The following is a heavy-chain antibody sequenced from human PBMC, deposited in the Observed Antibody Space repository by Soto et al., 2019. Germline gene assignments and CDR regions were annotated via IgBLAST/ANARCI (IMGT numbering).Heavy chain of an antibody. CDR1: GGSISSGDYY. CDR2: IYYSGST. CDR3: ARDRAQLWFGQGGMDV. Sequence: LSLTCTVSGGSISSGDYYWSWIRQPPGKGLEWIGYIYYSGSTYYNPSLKSRVTISVDTSKNQFSLKLSSVTAADTAVYYCARDRAQLWFGQGGMDVWGQGTTVTVSS. V-gene: IGHV4-30-4*01. J-gene: IGHJ6*02. D-gene: IGHD5-18*01.